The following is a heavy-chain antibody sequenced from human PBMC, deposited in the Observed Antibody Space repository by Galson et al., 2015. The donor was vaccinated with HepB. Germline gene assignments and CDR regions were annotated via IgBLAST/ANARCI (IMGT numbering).Heavy chain of an antibody. CDR1: GFTFSSYG. CDR3: ARGWPQGNNFDY. Sequence: SLRLSCAASGFTFSSYGMHWVRQAPGKGLEWVAVLWYDGSKKNYADSVKGRFTISRDNSKNTLYLQMNSLRAEDTAVYYCARGWPQGNNFDYWGQGTLVTVSS. D-gene: IGHD1/OR15-1a*01. CDR2: LWYDGSKK. J-gene: IGHJ4*02. V-gene: IGHV3-33*01.